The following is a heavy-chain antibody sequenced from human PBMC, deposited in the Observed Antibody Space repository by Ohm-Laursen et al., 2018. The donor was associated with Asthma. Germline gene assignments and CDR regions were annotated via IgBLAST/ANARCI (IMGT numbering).Heavy chain of an antibody. CDR1: GYTFSSYD. V-gene: IGHV1-8*01. D-gene: IGHD6-19*01. CDR2: MNPNSGTT. CDR3: ARDAMRYSSGRFDP. Sequence: ASVKVSCKASGYTFSSYDINWVRQATGQGLEWMGWMNPNSGTTGYAQKFQGRVTMTRNTSITTAYMELSSLRSEDTAVYYCARDAMRYSSGRFDPWGQGTLVTVSS. J-gene: IGHJ5*02.